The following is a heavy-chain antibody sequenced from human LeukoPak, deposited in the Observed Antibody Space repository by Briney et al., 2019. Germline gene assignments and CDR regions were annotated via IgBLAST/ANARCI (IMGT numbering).Heavy chain of an antibody. V-gene: IGHV4-31*03. J-gene: IGHJ4*02. D-gene: IGHD6-13*01. CDR1: GGSISSGGYY. CDR2: IYYSGST. CDR3: ARYGYSSSWSIGY. Sequence: SETLSLTCTVSGGSISSGGYYWSWIRQHPGKGLEWIGYIYYSGSTYYNPSLKSRVTISVDTSKNQFSLKLSSMTAADTAVYYCARYGYSSSWSIGYWGQGTLVTVSS.